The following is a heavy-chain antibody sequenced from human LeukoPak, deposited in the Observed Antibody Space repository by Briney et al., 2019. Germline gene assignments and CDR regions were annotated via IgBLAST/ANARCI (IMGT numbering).Heavy chain of an antibody. CDR3: ARGYGDHTCDY. J-gene: IGHJ4*02. V-gene: IGHV3-21*01. Sequence: GGSLRLSCAAPGFTFSDYTMNWVRQAPGKGLEWVSSISSSSSYIYYADSVKGRFTISRDNAKNSLYLQMNSLRAEDTTVYYCARGYGDHTCDYWGQGTLVTVSS. D-gene: IGHD4-17*01. CDR1: GFTFSDYT. CDR2: ISSSSSYI.